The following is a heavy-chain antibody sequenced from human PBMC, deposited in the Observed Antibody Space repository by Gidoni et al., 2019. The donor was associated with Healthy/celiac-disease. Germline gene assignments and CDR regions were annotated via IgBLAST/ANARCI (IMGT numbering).Heavy chain of an antibody. Sequence: QVQLVESGGGVVQPGRSVRLSCAGSVFTFSSYGMHWVRQAPGKGLEWVAVIWYDGSNKYYADSVKGRFTISRDNSKNTLYLQMNSLRAEDTAVYYCARGRGTGTDAFDIWGQGTMVTVSS. CDR2: IWYDGSNK. J-gene: IGHJ3*02. CDR1: VFTFSSYG. D-gene: IGHD1-1*01. CDR3: ARGRGTGTDAFDI. V-gene: IGHV3-33*01.